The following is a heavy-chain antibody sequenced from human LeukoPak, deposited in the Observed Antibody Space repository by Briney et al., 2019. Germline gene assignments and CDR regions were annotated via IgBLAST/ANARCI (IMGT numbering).Heavy chain of an antibody. CDR2: ITSSSTYI. CDR1: GFAFSSYS. CDR3: AKDGVGGHCSSPSCRSAFDI. Sequence: GGSLRLSCAASGFAFSSYSMIWVRQAPGKGLEWVSSITSSSTYIYYADSVKGRFTISRDNAKNSLYLQMNNLRAEDTAVYYCAKDGVGGHCSSPSCRSAFDIWGQGTMVTVSS. D-gene: IGHD2-2*01. J-gene: IGHJ3*02. V-gene: IGHV3-21*01.